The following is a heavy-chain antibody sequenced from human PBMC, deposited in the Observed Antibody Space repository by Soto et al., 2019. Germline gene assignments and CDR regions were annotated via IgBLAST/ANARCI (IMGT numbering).Heavy chain of an antibody. V-gene: IGHV4-39*01. CDR2: IYYSGST. CDR1: GGSISSSSYY. Sequence: PSETLSLTCTVSGGSISSSSYYWGWIRQPPGKGLEWIGSIYYSGSTYYNPSLKGRVTISVDTSKNQFSLKLSSVTAADTAVYYCARNSIHCSSTSCILFDPWGQGTLVTVSS. CDR3: ARNSIHCSSTSCILFDP. J-gene: IGHJ5*02. D-gene: IGHD2-2*01.